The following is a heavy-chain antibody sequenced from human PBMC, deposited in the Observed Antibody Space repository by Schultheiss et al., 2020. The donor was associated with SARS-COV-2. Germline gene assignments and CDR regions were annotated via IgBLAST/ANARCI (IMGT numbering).Heavy chain of an antibody. Sequence: GESLKISCKGSGYSFTSYWISWVRRMPGKGLEWMGIIYPGDSDTRYSPSFQGQITISADKSISTAYLQWSSLKASDTAMYYCARHSLPPNYDYVWGTSYYYGMDVWGQGTTVTVSS. V-gene: IGHV5-51*01. CDR2: IYPGDSDT. CDR3: ARHSLPPNYDYVWGTSYYYGMDV. J-gene: IGHJ6*02. CDR1: GYSFTSYW. D-gene: IGHD3-16*01.